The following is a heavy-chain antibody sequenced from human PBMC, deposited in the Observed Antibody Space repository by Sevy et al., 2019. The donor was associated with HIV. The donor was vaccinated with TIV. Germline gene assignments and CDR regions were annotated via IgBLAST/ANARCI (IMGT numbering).Heavy chain of an antibody. CDR2: ISYDGSNK. CDR1: GFTFSSYG. J-gene: IGHJ5*02. CDR3: AKEFSSAPYNWFDP. V-gene: IGHV3-30*18. Sequence: GGSLRLSCAASGFTFSSYGMHWVRQAPGKGLEWVAVISYDGSNKYYADSVKGRFTISRDNSKNTLYLQMNSLRAEDTAVYYCAKEFSSAPYNWFDPWGQGTLVTASS.